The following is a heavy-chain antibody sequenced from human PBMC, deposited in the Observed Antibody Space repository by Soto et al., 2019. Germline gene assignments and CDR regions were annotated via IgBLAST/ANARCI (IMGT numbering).Heavy chain of an antibody. Sequence: PGGSLRLSCAASGFTFCDYYMSWIRQAPGKGLEWVSYISSSSSYTNYADSVKGRFTISRDNAKNSLYLQMNSLRAEDTAVYYCARDWGHNIVGATTEAIDIWGQGTMVTVSS. CDR3: ARDWGHNIVGATTEAIDI. D-gene: IGHD1-26*01. CDR1: GFTFCDYY. V-gene: IGHV3-11*06. CDR2: ISSSSSYT. J-gene: IGHJ3*02.